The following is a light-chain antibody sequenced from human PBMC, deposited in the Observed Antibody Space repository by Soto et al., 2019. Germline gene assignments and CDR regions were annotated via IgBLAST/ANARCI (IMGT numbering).Light chain of an antibody. CDR2: AAS. Sequence: AIQMTQSPSSLSASVGDRLAISWRASQDIRNTLAWYQQKPGEAPKLLIFAASNLQSGVPSRFSGSGSVTDFTLAITGLQPEDFATYYCLQYYNFSWTFGQGTKVDI. J-gene: IGKJ1*01. CDR3: LQYYNFSWT. V-gene: IGKV1-6*01. CDR1: QDIRNT.